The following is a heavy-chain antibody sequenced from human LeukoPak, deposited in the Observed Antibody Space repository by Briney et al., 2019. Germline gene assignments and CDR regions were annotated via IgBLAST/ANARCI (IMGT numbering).Heavy chain of an antibody. D-gene: IGHD4-17*01. CDR3: ATGKDYGDYGIQH. J-gene: IGHJ1*01. V-gene: IGHV4-59*01. Sequence: SETLSLTCTVSGGSISSYYWSWIRQPPGKGLEWIGYIYYSGSTNYNPSLKSRVTISVDTSKNQFSLKLSSVTAADTAVYYCATGKDYGDYGIQHWGQGTLVTVSS. CDR2: IYYSGST. CDR1: GGSISSYY.